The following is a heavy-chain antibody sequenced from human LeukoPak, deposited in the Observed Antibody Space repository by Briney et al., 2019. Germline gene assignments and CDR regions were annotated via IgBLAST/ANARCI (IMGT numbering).Heavy chain of an antibody. D-gene: IGHD2-15*01. Sequence: PSATLSLTCTVSGGSISSSSHYWGWIRQPPGKGLEWIGSIYYSGSTYYNPSLKSRVTISVDTSKNQFSLKLSSVTAADTAVYYCATLSAPILGYCSGGSCYFDYWGQGTLVTVSS. CDR2: IYYSGST. CDR3: ATLSAPILGYCSGGSCYFDY. J-gene: IGHJ4*02. CDR1: GGSISSSSHY. V-gene: IGHV4-39*01.